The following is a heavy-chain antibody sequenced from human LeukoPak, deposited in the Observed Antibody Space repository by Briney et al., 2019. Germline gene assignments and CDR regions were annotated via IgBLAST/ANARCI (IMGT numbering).Heavy chain of an antibody. CDR3: ARDSSNWFLFDY. D-gene: IGHD6-13*01. J-gene: IGHJ4*02. V-gene: IGHV3-66*01. CDR2: IYSGGST. CDR1: GFTVSSNY. Sequence: GGSLRLSCAASGFTVSSNYMNWLRQAPGKGLEWVSVIYSGGSTYYADSVKGRFTISRDNSKNTVYLQMNSLRAEDTAVYYCARDSSNWFLFDYWGQGTLVTVSS.